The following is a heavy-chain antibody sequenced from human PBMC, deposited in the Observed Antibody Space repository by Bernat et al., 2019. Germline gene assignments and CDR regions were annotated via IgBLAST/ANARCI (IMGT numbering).Heavy chain of an antibody. Sequence: QVQLVESGGGVVQPGRSLRLSCAASGFTFSSYGMHWVRQAPGKGLEWVAVISYDGSNKYYADSVKGRFTISRDNSKNTLYLQMNSLRAEDTAVYYCAKDWDIVVVPAADKYYFDYWGQGTLVTVSS. J-gene: IGHJ4*02. D-gene: IGHD2-2*01. CDR1: GFTFSSYG. CDR2: ISYDGSNK. CDR3: AKDWDIVVVPAADKYYFDY. V-gene: IGHV3-30*18.